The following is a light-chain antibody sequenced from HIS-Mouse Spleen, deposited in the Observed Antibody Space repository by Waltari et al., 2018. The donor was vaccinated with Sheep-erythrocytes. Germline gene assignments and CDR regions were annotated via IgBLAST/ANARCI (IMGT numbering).Light chain of an antibody. CDR2: DVS. J-gene: IGLJ1*01. Sequence: QSALTQPRSVSGSPGQSVTISCTGTSSDVGGYNYVSWYQPHPGQAPKLLIYDVSNRPSGVPDRFSGSKSGNTASLTISGLQAEDEADYYCCSYAGSYNHVFATGTKVTVL. CDR3: CSYAGSYNHV. CDR1: SSDVGGYNY. V-gene: IGLV2-11*01.